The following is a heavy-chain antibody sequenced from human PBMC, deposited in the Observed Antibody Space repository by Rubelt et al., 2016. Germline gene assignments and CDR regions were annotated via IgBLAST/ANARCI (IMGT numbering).Heavy chain of an antibody. J-gene: IGHJ4*02. CDR2: MNPNTGNT. CDR3: ARGVI. D-gene: IGHD3-10*01. Sequence: QVQLVQSGSELKKPGASVKVSCKASGYSFSTSDINWVRQGTGQGLEWMGWMNPNTGNTGYAQKFQGRVTMTSNISISTAYLYLSSLRSEETAVYYCARGVIWGQGTLVAVSS. CDR1: GYSFSTSD. V-gene: IGHV1-8*01.